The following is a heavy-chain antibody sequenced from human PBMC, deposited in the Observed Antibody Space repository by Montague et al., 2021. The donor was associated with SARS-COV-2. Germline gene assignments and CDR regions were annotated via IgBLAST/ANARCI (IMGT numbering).Heavy chain of an antibody. CDR1: GEPISGFY. D-gene: IGHD2-21*01. CDR2: IYTTGST. Sequence: SETLSLTCTVSGEPISGFYWNWIRQSAGEGLEWIGRIYTTGSTNYNPSLKSRVTMSVDTSKNQFSLKLTSVTAADTAVYYCAREVLLAPYCFDYWGQGALVAVSS. V-gene: IGHV4-4*07. CDR3: AREVLLAPYCFDY. J-gene: IGHJ4*02.